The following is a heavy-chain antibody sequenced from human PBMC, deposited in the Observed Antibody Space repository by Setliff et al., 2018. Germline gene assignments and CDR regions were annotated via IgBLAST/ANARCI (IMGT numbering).Heavy chain of an antibody. CDR1: GFTFRSYS. CDR2: ISSSGSYT. CDR3: ARDNYYYSTHDAFDI. V-gene: IGHV3-21*06. J-gene: IGHJ3*02. D-gene: IGHD3-22*01. Sequence: GGSLRLSCAASGFTFRSYSMTWVRQAPGKGLEWVSGISSSGSYTYYAASGKGRLTISRDNANNSLFLQMDTLRPEDTAVYYCARDNYYYSTHDAFDIWGQGTMVTVSS.